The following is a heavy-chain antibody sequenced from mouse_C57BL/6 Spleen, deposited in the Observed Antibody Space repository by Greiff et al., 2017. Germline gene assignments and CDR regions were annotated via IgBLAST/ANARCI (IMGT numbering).Heavy chain of an antibody. J-gene: IGHJ2*01. V-gene: IGHV1-22*01. D-gene: IGHD3-2*02. CDR1: GYTFTDYN. CDR2: INPNNGGT. CDR3: TRGQLRLRDFDY. Sequence: EVQLQQSGPELVKPGASVTMSCKASGYTFTDYNMHWVKQSPGKSLEWIGYINPNNGGTCYNQQFKGQATMTVNKSSRTAYMELRSLTAEDSAVYYCTRGQLRLRDFDYWGQGTTLTVSS.